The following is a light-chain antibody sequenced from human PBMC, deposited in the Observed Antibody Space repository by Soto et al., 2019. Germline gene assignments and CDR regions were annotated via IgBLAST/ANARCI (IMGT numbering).Light chain of an antibody. CDR1: QTISFY. V-gene: IGKV1-39*01. CDR2: AAS. CDR3: QQAYSTPWT. J-gene: IGKJ1*01. Sequence: DIQMTQSLSSLSASVGDRVTITCRASQTISFYLNWYQQKPGKAPKLLIYAASNLQSGVPSRFSASGSGTEFTLTLNSLQPEDFATYYCQQAYSTPWTVGQGTKVEIK.